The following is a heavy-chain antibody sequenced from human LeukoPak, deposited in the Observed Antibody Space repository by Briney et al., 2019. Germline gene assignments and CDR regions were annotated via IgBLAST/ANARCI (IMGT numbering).Heavy chain of an antibody. CDR1: GFTVSSNY. CDR3: ARAHIVGFDYYYYLDV. V-gene: IGHV3-53*01. D-gene: IGHD2-21*01. J-gene: IGHJ6*03. CDR2: IYSGGST. Sequence: GGSLRLSCAASGFTVSSNYMSWVRQAPGKGLEWVSVIYSGGSTYYADSVKGRFTISRDNSKNTLYLQMNSLRADDTAVYYCARAHIVGFDYYYYLDVWGRGTTVTVSS.